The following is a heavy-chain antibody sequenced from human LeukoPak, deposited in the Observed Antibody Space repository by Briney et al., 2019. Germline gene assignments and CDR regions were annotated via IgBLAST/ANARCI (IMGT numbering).Heavy chain of an antibody. CDR1: GYTFIGYY. J-gene: IGHJ6*02. V-gene: IGHV1-2*06. D-gene: IGHD3-22*01. Sequence: ASVKVSCKASGYTFIGYYIYWVRQAPGQGLEWMGRINPNSGGIDYAQKFQGRVAMTRDTSISTAYMELSSLRSEDTAVYYCATSPTYYYDSSGRYGMDVWGQGTTVTVSS. CDR3: ATSPTYYYDSSGRYGMDV. CDR2: INPNSGGI.